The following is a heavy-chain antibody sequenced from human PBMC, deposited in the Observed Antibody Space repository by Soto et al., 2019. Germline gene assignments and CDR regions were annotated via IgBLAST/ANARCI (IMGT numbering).Heavy chain of an antibody. CDR1: GFSLSTSGVS. J-gene: IGHJ4*02. D-gene: IGHD1-26*01. CDR2: IYWDDDK. V-gene: IGHV2-5*02. Sequence: QITLKESGPTLVKPTQTLTLTCTFSGFSLSTSGVSVGWIRQPPGKALEWLALIYWDDDKRYSPSLKSRLTIXKXTSKNQVVLTMTNIDPVDTATYYCAHSALQTGDFDYWGQGTLVTVSS. CDR3: AHSALQTGDFDY.